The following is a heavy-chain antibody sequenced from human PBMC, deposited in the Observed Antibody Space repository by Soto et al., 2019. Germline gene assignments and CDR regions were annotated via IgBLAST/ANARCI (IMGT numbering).Heavy chain of an antibody. CDR2: IVTIFNTA. V-gene: IGHV1-69*14. CDR3: TIVGIAYCSAVSCYFDF. CDR1: GGTFNTYP. J-gene: IGHJ4*02. Sequence: QVQLVQSGAEVKKSGSSVKVSCKASGGTFNTYPISWVRQAPGQGLQWMGVIVTIFNTAYYSQKFQGRVTITANKSTITAYMELIGLRSEDTAVYYFTIVGIAYCSAVSCYFDFWGQGTLVTVSS. D-gene: IGHD2-15*01.